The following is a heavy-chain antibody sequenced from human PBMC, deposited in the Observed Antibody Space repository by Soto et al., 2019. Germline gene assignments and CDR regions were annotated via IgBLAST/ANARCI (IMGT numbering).Heavy chain of an antibody. CDR1: GGSISSYY. CDR3: ARAAYYYDSSGYYYYAFDI. J-gene: IGHJ3*02. D-gene: IGHD3-22*01. V-gene: IGHV4-59*01. CDR2: IYYSGST. Sequence: PSETLSLTCTVSGGSISSYYWSWIRQPPGKGLEWIGYIYYSGSTNYNPSLKSRVTISVDTSKNQFSLKLSSVTAADTAVYYCARAAYYYDSSGYYYYAFDIWGQGTMVTVSS.